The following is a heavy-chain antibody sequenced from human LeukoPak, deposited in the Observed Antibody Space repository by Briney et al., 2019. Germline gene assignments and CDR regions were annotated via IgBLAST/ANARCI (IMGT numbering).Heavy chain of an antibody. J-gene: IGHJ4*02. D-gene: IGHD1/OR15-1a*01. CDR3: ARENWNTLAFDY. V-gene: IGHV3-33*01. CDR1: GFTFSSYG. CDR2: IWYDGSNK. Sequence: GGSLRLSCAASGFTFSSYGMHWVRQAPGKGLEWVAVIWYDGSNKYYADSVKGRFTISRDNSKNTLYLQMNSLRAEDTAVYYCARENWNTLAFDYWGQGTLVTVSS.